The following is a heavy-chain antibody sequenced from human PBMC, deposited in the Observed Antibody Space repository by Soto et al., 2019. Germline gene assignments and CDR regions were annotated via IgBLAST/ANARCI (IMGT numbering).Heavy chain of an antibody. CDR2: ISAYNGNT. J-gene: IGHJ4*02. Sequence: ASVKVSCKASGYTFTSYGISWVRQAPGQGLEWMGWISAYNGNTNYAQKLQGRVTMTTDTSTSTAYMELRSLRSDDTAVYYCARDEGIAVAGTVDYWGQVTLVPVSS. CDR1: GYTFTSYG. D-gene: IGHD6-19*01. CDR3: ARDEGIAVAGTVDY. V-gene: IGHV1-18*01.